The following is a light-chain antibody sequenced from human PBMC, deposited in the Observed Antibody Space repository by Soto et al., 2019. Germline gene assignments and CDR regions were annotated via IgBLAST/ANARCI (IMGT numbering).Light chain of an antibody. CDR1: QSISNY. Sequence: EIELPHSAEPRSVSPGEIATLSCSASQSISNYVALXQXXXXXXPXXXNXGXXSRANGIPVRFSGSASGTDFTLIISRLEPEDVAVYYCQQYGSLPKTFGQGTKVDI. J-gene: IGKJ1*01. CDR2: GXX. CDR3: QQYGSLPKT. V-gene: IGKV3-20*01.